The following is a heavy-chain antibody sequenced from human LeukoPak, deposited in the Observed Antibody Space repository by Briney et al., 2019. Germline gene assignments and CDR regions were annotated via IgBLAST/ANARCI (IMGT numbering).Heavy chain of an antibody. CDR2: INSDGSSR. D-gene: IGHD3-22*01. V-gene: IGHV3-74*01. CDR1: GFAFSSSW. Sequence: GGSLRLSCAASGFAFSSSWMHLVRQAPGKGLVWVSRINSDGSSRTYADSVKGRFTISRDNAKNTLYLQMNSLRAEDTAVYYCARNQYFDSSGYYVGFDYWGQGTLVTVSS. J-gene: IGHJ4*02. CDR3: ARNQYFDSSGYYVGFDY.